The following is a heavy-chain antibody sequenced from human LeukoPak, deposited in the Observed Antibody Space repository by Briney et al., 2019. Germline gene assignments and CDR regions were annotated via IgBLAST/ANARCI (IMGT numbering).Heavy chain of an antibody. V-gene: IGHV1-69*05. CDR2: IIPIFGTA. Sequence: GASVKVSCKASGGTFSSYAISWVRQAPGQGLEWMGGIIPIFGTANYAQKFQGRVTITRDTSASTAYMELSSLRSEDTAVYYCARVHGGYIYYFDYWGQGTLVTVSS. J-gene: IGHJ4*02. CDR1: GGTFSSYA. D-gene: IGHD5-18*01. CDR3: ARVHGGYIYYFDY.